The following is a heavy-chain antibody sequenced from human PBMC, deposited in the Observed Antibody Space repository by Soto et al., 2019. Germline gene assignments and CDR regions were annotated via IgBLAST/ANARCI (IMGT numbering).Heavy chain of an antibody. Sequence: PGGSLRLSCTASGFTFGDYAMSWFRQAPGKGLEWVGFIRSKAYGGTTEYAASVKGRFTISRDDSKSIAYLQMNSLKTEDTAVYYCTRDQRSAATWTYYYYMDVWGKGTTVTVSS. CDR2: IRSKAYGGTT. D-gene: IGHD2-15*01. V-gene: IGHV3-49*03. CDR3: TRDQRSAATWTYYYYMDV. CDR1: GFTFGDYA. J-gene: IGHJ6*03.